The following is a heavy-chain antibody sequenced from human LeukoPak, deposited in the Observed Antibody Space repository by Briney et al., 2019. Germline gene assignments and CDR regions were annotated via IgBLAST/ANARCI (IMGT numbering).Heavy chain of an antibody. D-gene: IGHD2-2*03. CDR1: GGSISSYY. CDR3: AGVPMDADAFDI. J-gene: IGHJ3*02. CDR2: IYYSGST. Sequence: SETLSLTCTVSGGSISSYYWSWIWQPPGKGLEWIGYIYYSGSTNYNPSLKSRVTISVDTSKNQFSLKLSSVTAADTAVYYCAGVPMDADAFDIWGQGTMVTVSS. V-gene: IGHV4-59*01.